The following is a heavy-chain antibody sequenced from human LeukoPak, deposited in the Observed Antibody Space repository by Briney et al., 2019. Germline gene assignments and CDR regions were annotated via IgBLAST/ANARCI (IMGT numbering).Heavy chain of an antibody. Sequence: SGGSLRLSCSASGFTVSSYAMHWVRQAPGKGLEYVSAISSNGGSTYYADSVKGRFTISRDNSKNTLYLQMSSLRAEDTAVYYCVKVGHGSGGSSVYWGQGNLVTVSS. D-gene: IGHD2-15*01. CDR1: GFTVSSYA. J-gene: IGHJ4*02. V-gene: IGHV3-64D*06. CDR3: VKVGHGSGGSSVY. CDR2: ISSNGGST.